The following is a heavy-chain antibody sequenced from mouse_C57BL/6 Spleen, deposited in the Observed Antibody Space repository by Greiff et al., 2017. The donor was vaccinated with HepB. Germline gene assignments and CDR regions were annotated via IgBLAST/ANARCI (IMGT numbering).Heavy chain of an antibody. D-gene: IGHD1-1*01. J-gene: IGHJ4*01. V-gene: IGHV1-9*01. CDR1: GYTFTGYW. CDR3: ARSLYYYVSPYAMDY. Sequence: QVQLQQSGAELMKPGASVKLSCKATGYTFTGYWIEWVKQRPGHGLEWIGEILPGSGSTNYNEKFKGKATFTADTSSNTAYMQLSSLTTVDSAIYYCARSLYYYVSPYAMDYWGQGTSVTVSS. CDR2: ILPGSGST.